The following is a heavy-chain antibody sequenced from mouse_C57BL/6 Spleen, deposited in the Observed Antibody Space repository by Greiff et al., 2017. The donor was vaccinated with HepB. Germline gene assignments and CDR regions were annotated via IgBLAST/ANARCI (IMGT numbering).Heavy chain of an antibody. D-gene: IGHD1-1*01. J-gene: IGHJ4*01. Sequence: EVQLVESGGGLVQPKGSLKLSCAASGFTFNTYAMHWVRQAPGKGLEWVARIRSKSSNYATYYADSVKDRFTISRDDSQSMLYLQMNNLKTEDTAMYYCVRDASIYYYGSSYVEAMDYWGQGTSVTVSS. V-gene: IGHV10-3*01. CDR3: VRDASIYYYGSSYVEAMDY. CDR2: IRSKSSNYAT. CDR1: GFTFNTYA.